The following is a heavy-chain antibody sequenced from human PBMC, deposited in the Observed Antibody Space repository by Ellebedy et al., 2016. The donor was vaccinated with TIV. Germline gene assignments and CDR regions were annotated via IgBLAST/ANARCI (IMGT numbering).Heavy chain of an antibody. Sequence: GESLKISXAASGFTFSTYWMSWVRQAPGKGLEWVANIKQDGSEKHYVDSVKGRFTISRDNAKSSLYLQMNSLRLEDTALYYCSSHVDTSMSYWGQGTLVTVSS. CDR2: IKQDGSEK. D-gene: IGHD5-18*01. V-gene: IGHV3-7*01. CDR1: GFTFSTYW. J-gene: IGHJ4*02. CDR3: SSHVDTSMSY.